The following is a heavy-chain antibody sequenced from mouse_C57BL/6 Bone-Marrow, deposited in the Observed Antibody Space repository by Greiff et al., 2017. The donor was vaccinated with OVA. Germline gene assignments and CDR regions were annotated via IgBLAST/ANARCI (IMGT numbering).Heavy chain of an antibody. J-gene: IGHJ2*01. Sequence: QVQLKESGAELVKPGASVKISCKASGYAFSSYWMNWVKQRPGKGLEWIGQIYPGDGDTNYNGKFKGKATLTADKSSSTAYMQLSSLTSEESAVYICARRYYGVDPGFLDYWGQGTTLTVSS. D-gene: IGHD1-1*01. CDR1: GYAFSSYW. V-gene: IGHV1-80*01. CDR3: ARRYYGVDPGFLDY. CDR2: IYPGDGDT.